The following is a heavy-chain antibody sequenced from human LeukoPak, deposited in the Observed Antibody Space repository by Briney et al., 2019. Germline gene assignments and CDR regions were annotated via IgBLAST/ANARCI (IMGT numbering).Heavy chain of an antibody. CDR1: GGSISSHY. CDR3: AREAWFDP. V-gene: IGHV4-59*11. CDR2: IYYSGST. Sequence: PSETLSLTCTVSGGSISSHYWSWIRQPPGKGLEWIGYIYYSGSTNYNPSLKSRVTISVDTSKNQFSLKPSSVTGVDTAVYYCAREAWFDPWGQGTLVTVSS. J-gene: IGHJ5*02.